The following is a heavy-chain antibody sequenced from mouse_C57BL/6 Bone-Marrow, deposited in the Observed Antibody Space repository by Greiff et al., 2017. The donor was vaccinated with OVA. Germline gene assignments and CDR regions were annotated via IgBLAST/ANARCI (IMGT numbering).Heavy chain of an antibody. Sequence: VQLKQSGPGLVKPSQSLSLTCSVTGYSITSGYYWNWIRQFPGNKLEWMGYISYDGSNNYNPSLKNRISITRDTSKNQFFLKLNSVTTEDTATYYCARGRDYYGSSPYAMDYWGQGTSVTVSS. CDR3: ARGRDYYGSSPYAMDY. CDR1: GYSITSGYY. D-gene: IGHD1-1*01. J-gene: IGHJ4*01. CDR2: ISYDGSN. V-gene: IGHV3-6*01.